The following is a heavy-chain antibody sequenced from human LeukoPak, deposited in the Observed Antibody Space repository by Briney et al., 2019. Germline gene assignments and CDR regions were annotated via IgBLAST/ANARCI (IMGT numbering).Heavy chain of an antibody. Sequence: SETLSLTCTVSGGSISSSSYYWGWIRQPPGKGLEWIGSIYYSGSTYYNPSLKSRVTISVDTSKNQFSLKLSSVTAADTAVYYCARVDIVATTGRYCSGGSCYPFDYWGQGTLVTVSS. CDR1: GGSISSSSYY. D-gene: IGHD2-15*01. J-gene: IGHJ4*02. V-gene: IGHV4-39*07. CDR2: IYYSGST. CDR3: ARVDIVATTGRYCSGGSCYPFDY.